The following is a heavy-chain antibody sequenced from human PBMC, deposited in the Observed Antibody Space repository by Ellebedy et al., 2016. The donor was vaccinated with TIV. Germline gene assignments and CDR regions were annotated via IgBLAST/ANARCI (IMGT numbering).Heavy chain of an antibody. D-gene: IGHD3-10*01. CDR3: ARETVRVILDS. Sequence: GESLKISCAASGFAFSSFDMNWVRPAPGKGLEWISYISSSGSYIYYAESVKGRFTVSRDNAEYSVFLQMHSLSAEDTAVYYCARETVRVILDSWGQGALVTVSS. CDR2: ISSSGSYI. V-gene: IGHV3-21*01. CDR1: GFAFSSFD. J-gene: IGHJ4*02.